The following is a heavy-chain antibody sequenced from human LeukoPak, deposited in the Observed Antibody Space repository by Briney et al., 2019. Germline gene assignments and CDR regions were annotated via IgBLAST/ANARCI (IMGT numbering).Heavy chain of an antibody. D-gene: IGHD2-2*01. CDR2: IGGSGGST. Sequence: HPGGSLRLSCAASGFTFSSYAMSWVRQAPGKGLEWVSAIGGSGGSTYYADSVKGRFAISRDNSKNTLYLQMNSLRAEDTAVYYCAKVVFGVVVVPAAIGLVDYWGQGTLVTVSS. J-gene: IGHJ4*02. CDR3: AKVVFGVVVVPAAIGLVDY. CDR1: GFTFSSYA. V-gene: IGHV3-23*01.